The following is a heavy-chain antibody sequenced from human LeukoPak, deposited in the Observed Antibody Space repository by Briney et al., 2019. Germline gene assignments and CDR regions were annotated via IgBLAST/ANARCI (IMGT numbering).Heavy chain of an antibody. CDR2: INPSGGST. D-gene: IGHD4-17*01. J-gene: IGHJ5*02. CDR1: GYTFTSYY. Sequence: ASVKVSCKASGYTFTSYYMHWVRQAPGQGLEWMGIINPSGGSTSYAQKLQGRVTMTRDTSTSTVYMELSSLRSEDTAVYYCAREFFGDYSEGGNWFDPWGQGTLVTVSS. V-gene: IGHV1-46*01. CDR3: AREFFGDYSEGGNWFDP.